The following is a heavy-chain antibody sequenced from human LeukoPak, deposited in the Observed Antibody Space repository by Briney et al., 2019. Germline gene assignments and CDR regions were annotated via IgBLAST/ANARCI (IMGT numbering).Heavy chain of an antibody. Sequence: PGGSLRLSCAASGFTVSSNYMSWVRQAPGKGLEWVANIREDGNEKYYVDSVKGRFTISRDNAKNSLWLQMNSLRAEDTAVYYCATSSGWRFDYWGQGTLVAVSS. D-gene: IGHD3-22*01. J-gene: IGHJ4*02. CDR3: ATSSGWRFDY. V-gene: IGHV3-7*01. CDR1: GFTVSSNY. CDR2: IREDGNEK.